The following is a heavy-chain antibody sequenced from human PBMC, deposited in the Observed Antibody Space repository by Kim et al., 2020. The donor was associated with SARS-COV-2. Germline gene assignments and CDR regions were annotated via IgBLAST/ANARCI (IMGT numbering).Heavy chain of an antibody. Sequence: SETLSLTCAVYGGSFSGYYWSWIRQPPGKGLEWIGEINHSGSTNYNPSLKSRVTISVDTSKNQFSLKLSSVTAADTAVYYCARRDVFRLRGGYHYWGQGTLVTVSS. D-gene: IGHD3-22*01. J-gene: IGHJ4*02. CDR3: ARRDVFRLRGGYHY. CDR2: INHSGST. V-gene: IGHV4-34*01. CDR1: GGSFSGYY.